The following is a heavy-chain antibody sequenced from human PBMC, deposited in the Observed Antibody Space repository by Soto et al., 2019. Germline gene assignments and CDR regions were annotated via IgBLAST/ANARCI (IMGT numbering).Heavy chain of an antibody. J-gene: IGHJ4*02. Sequence: EVQLVESGGGLVKPGGSLRLSCAASGFTVSSHSMNWVRQAPGKGLEWVSSISSTSSFIYYTDSVKGRFTISRDNAKNSLYLQMNSLRAEDTAVYYCARGDSVNTGTTIDYWGQGSLVTVSS. CDR3: ARGDSVNTGTTIDY. D-gene: IGHD4-17*01. CDR1: GFTVSSHS. V-gene: IGHV3-21*02. CDR2: ISSTSSFI.